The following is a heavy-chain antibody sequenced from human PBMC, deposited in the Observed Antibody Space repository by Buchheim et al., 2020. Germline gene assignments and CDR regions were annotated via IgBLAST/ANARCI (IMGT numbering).Heavy chain of an antibody. CDR1: GGSISSYY. J-gene: IGHJ6*03. CDR3: ARGWGYSYGYHYYYYMDV. V-gene: IGHV4-59*01. CDR2: IYYSGST. Sequence: QVQLQESGPGLVKPSETLSLTCTVSGGSISSYYWSWIRQPPGKGLEWIGYIYYSGSTNYNPSLKSRVTKSVDTYKNQFSLKLSSVTAADTAVYYCARGWGYSYGYHYYYYMDVWGKGTT. D-gene: IGHD5-18*01.